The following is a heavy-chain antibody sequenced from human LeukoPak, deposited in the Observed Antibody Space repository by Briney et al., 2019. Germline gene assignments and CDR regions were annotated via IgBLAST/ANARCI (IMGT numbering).Heavy chain of an antibody. D-gene: IGHD5-12*01. J-gene: IGHJ4*02. CDR1: GFTFRSHA. CDR3: AKANSGYYFDY. CDR2: ISGSGGST. Sequence: GGSLRLSCAASGFTFRSHAMSRVRQAPGKGPEWVSGISGSGGSTYYADSVKGRFTISRDNSKNTLYLQMNSLRAEDTAVYYCAKANSGYYFDYWGQGTQVTVSS. V-gene: IGHV3-23*01.